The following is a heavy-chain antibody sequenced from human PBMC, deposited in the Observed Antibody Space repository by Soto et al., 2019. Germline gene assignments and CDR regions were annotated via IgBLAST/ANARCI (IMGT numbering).Heavy chain of an antibody. Sequence: PGESLKISCKGSGYSFTSYWISWVRQMPGKGLEWMGRIDPSDSYTNYSPSFQGHVTISADKSISTAYLQWSSLKASDTAMYYCARTQPDGRRYYYYGMDVWGQGTTVTVSS. J-gene: IGHJ6*02. CDR1: GYSFTSYW. CDR2: IDPSDSYT. V-gene: IGHV5-10-1*01. CDR3: ARTQPDGRRYYYYGMDV.